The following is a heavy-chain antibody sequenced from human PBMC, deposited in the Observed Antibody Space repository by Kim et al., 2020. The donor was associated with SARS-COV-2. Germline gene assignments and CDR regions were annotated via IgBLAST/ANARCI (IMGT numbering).Heavy chain of an antibody. CDR2: ISAYNGNT. Sequence: ASVKVSCKASGYTFTSYGISWVRQAPGQGLEWMGWISAYNGNTNYAQKLQGRVTMTTDTSTSTAYMELRSLRSDDTAVYYCAWEKVDYDILTGYYYYYGMDVWGQGTTVTVSS. CDR3: AWEKVDYDILTGYYYYYGMDV. CDR1: GYTFTSYG. D-gene: IGHD3-9*01. J-gene: IGHJ6*02. V-gene: IGHV1-18*01.